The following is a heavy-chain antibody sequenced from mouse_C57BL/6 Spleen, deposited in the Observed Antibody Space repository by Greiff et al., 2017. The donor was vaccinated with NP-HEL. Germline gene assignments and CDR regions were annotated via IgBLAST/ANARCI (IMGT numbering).Heavy chain of an antibody. D-gene: IGHD1-2*01. Sequence: EVKVVESGGGLVKPGGSLKLSCAASGFTFSSYAMSWVRQTPEKRLEWVATISDGGSYTYYPDNVKGRFTISRDNAKNNLYLQMSHLKSEDTAMYYCARDHYQGFDYWGQGTTLTVSS. CDR2: ISDGGSYT. V-gene: IGHV5-4*01. CDR1: GFTFSSYA. CDR3: ARDHYQGFDY. J-gene: IGHJ2*01.